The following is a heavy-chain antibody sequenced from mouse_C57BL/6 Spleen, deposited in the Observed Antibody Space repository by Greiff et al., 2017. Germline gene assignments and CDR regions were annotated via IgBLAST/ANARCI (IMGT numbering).Heavy chain of an antibody. V-gene: IGHV1-55*01. CDR2: IYPGSGST. D-gene: IGHD1-1*01. CDR3: ARYYGSRGDYFDD. CDR1: GYTFTSYW. J-gene: IGHJ2*01. Sequence: VQLQQPGAELVKPGASVKMSCKASGYTFTSYWITWVKQRPGQGLEWIGDIYPGSGSTNYNETFKSKATLTVATSSSTASMQLSSLTSEDAAVYDCARYYGSRGDYFDDWGQGTTLTVSS.